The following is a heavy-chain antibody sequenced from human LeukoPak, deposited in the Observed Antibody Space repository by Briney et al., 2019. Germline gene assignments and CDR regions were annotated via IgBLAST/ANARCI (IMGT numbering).Heavy chain of an antibody. V-gene: IGHV3-21*01. CDR1: GFTFSSYS. CDR2: ISSSSSYI. D-gene: IGHD4-23*01. J-gene: IGHJ4*02. CDR3: ARAVVTLDDY. Sequence: GGSLRLSCAASGFTFSSYSMNWVRQAPGKGLEWVSSISSSSSYIYYADSVKGRFTISRDNAKNSLYPQMNSLRAEDTAVYYCARAVVTLDDYWGQGTLVTVSS.